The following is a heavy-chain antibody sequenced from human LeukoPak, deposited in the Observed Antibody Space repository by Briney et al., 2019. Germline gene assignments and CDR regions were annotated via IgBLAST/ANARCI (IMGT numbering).Heavy chain of an antibody. Sequence: PSETLSLTCSVSGHSISYFYWSWIRQAAGKGLEWIGRTSSSGNTDYNASLKSRVTMSVDTSKNQFSLKLSSVTAADTAVYYCASSYMGPPSYWGQGTLVTVSS. CDR1: GHSISYFY. CDR2: TSSSGNT. V-gene: IGHV4-4*07. J-gene: IGHJ4*02. CDR3: ASSYMGPPSY.